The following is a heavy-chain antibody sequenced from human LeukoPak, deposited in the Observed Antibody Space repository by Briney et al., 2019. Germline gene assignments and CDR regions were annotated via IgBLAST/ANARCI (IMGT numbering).Heavy chain of an antibody. Sequence: GSLRLSCAASGFTFSSYTIHWVRQAPARGLEWVAVMSYDVSIRNYADSVKGRFTISRDNSKNTLYLQMNSPRGEDTAAYYCARDAQGRYPYSFDNWGQGTLVTVSS. V-gene: IGHV3-30-3*01. J-gene: IGHJ4*02. D-gene: IGHD1-26*01. CDR1: GFTFSSYT. CDR3: ARDAQGRYPYSFDN. CDR2: MSYDVSIR.